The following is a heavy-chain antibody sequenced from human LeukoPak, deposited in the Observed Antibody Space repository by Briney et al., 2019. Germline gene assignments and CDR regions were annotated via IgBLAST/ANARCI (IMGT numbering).Heavy chain of an antibody. CDR3: AKYTRTLDY. CDR2: ISDSGGGT. V-gene: IGHV3-23*01. CDR1: GFTFNYY. J-gene: IGHJ4*02. Sequence: PGGSLRLSCAASGFTFNYYMSWVRQAPGKGLEWVSVISDSGGGTWYADSVKGRLTVSRDNSKNTLYLEMNSLRAEDTAVYYCAKYTRTLDYWGQGTLVTVSS.